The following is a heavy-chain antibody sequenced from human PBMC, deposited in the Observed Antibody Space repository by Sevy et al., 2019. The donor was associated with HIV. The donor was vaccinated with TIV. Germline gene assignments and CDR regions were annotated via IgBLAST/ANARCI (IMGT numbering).Heavy chain of an antibody. D-gene: IGHD2-2*01. CDR2: ISYDGSNK. Sequence: GGSLRLSCAASGFTFSNYAIHWVRQAPGKGLEWVAIISYDGSNKYYADSVKGRFTISRDNSKNTLSLQMNSLRAEDTAVYYCARDSEMAAMMYNFAYWGQGTLVTVSS. V-gene: IGHV3-30-3*01. CDR1: GFTFSNYA. CDR3: ARDSEMAAMMYNFAY. J-gene: IGHJ4*02.